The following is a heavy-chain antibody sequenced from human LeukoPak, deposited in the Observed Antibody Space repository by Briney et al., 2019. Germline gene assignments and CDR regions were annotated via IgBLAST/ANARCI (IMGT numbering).Heavy chain of an antibody. D-gene: IGHD3-9*01. CDR1: GGSISNYF. Sequence: SETLSLTCTVSGGSISNYFWSWIRQPPGKGLEWIGYIYYSGSTNYNPSLKSRVTLSVDTSKNQSSLKLSSVTAADTAVYYCARAISYYYGMDVWGQGTSVTVSS. V-gene: IGHV4-59*01. CDR2: IYYSGST. CDR3: ARAISYYYGMDV. J-gene: IGHJ6*02.